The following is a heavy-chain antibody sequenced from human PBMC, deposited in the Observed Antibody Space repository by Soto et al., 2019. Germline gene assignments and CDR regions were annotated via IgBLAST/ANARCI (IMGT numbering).Heavy chain of an antibody. V-gene: IGHV3-48*03. Sequence: PGGSLRLSCAASGFTFSSYDINWVRQAPGKGLEWVSYISSSGTYIYYADSVKGRFTISRDNAKNSLYLQMNSLRAEDTAVYYCARGYSSGWYPIDYWGQGTLVTVSS. CDR3: ARGYSSGWYPIDY. J-gene: IGHJ4*02. CDR2: ISSSGTYI. CDR1: GFTFSSYD. D-gene: IGHD6-19*01.